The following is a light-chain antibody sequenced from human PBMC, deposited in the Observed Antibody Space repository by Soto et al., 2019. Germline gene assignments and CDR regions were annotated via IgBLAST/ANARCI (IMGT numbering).Light chain of an antibody. Sequence: QSVLTQPPSVSAAPGQKVTISCSGSSSNIGKNYVSWYQQLPGTAPKLLIYDNSERPSGIPDRFSGSKSGTSATLGITGLQTGDEADYYCGTWDSSLSTGVFGGGTQLTVL. CDR3: GTWDSSLSTGV. J-gene: IGLJ3*02. CDR2: DNS. CDR1: SSNIGKNY. V-gene: IGLV1-51*01.